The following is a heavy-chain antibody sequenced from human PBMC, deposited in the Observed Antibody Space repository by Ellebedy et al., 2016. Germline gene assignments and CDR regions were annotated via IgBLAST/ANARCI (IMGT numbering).Heavy chain of an antibody. V-gene: IGHV4-30-4*01. J-gene: IGHJ4*02. CDR2: IYYSGST. D-gene: IGHD5-18*01. Sequence: SETLSLXCTVSSGSISSGDYYWSWIRQPPGKGLEWIGYIYYSGSTYYNPSLKSRVIISIDTSENQFSLKLTSVTAADTAVYYCARDTPSETAMAIDYWGQGTLVTVSS. CDR3: ARDTPSETAMAIDY. CDR1: SGSISSGDYY.